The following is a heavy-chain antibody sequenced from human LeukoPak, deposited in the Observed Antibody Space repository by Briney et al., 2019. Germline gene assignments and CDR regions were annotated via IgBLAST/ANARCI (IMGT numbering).Heavy chain of an antibody. Sequence: GGSLKLSCAASCSTFDNYGMSWVRQAPGKGLEWVSGINWNGGSTGYADSVKGRFTISRDNAKNSLYLQMNSLRAEDTALYYCARIDTYYYDSSGYYSAFDIWGQGTIVTVSS. CDR3: ARIDTYYYDSSGYYSAFDI. D-gene: IGHD3-22*01. CDR2: INWNGGST. V-gene: IGHV3-20*04. J-gene: IGHJ3*02. CDR1: CSTFDNYG.